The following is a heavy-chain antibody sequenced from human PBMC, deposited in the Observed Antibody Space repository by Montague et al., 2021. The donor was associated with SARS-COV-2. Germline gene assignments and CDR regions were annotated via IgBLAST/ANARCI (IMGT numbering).Heavy chain of an antibody. Sequence: SLRLSCAASGFTFSSYAMHWVRQAPGKGLEWVAVISYDGSNKYYADSVKGRFTISRDNSKNTLYLQMNSLRAEDTAVYYCSGGLLWFGGLGYWGQGTLVTVSS. CDR3: SGGLLWFGGLGY. D-gene: IGHD3-10*01. CDR1: GFTFSSYA. V-gene: IGHV3-30*04. CDR2: ISYDGSNK. J-gene: IGHJ4*02.